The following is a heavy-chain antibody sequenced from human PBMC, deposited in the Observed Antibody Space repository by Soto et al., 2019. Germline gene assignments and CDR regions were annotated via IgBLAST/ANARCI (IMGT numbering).Heavy chain of an antibody. D-gene: IGHD1-1*01. CDR1: GFTFSSYD. Sequence: EVQLLESGGGLVQPGGSLRLSCVGSGFTFSSYDMTWVRQAPGKGLEWVSSFSFYGRRDNTYYADSVKGRFTISRDNSRNTVYLQMDNLRVEDTAVYYCAKSLYNDNGGPHDPWGQGTLVTVSS. V-gene: IGHV3-23*01. J-gene: IGHJ5*02. CDR3: AKSLYNDNGGPHDP. CDR2: FSFYGRRDNT.